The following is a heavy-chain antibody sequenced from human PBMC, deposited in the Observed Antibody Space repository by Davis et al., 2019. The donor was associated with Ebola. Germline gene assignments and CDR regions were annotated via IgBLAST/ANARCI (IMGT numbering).Heavy chain of an antibody. V-gene: IGHV3-15*07. CDR2: IKSKTDGGTT. Sequence: PSETLSLTCAASGFTFTNAWMNWVRQAPGKGLEWVGRIKSKTDGGTTDYAAPVKGRFTISRDDSKNTLYLQMNSLKTEDTAVYYCTTVGHTPNCSGGSCYRYFYYYYGMDVWGQGTTVTVSS. D-gene: IGHD2-15*01. CDR1: GFTFTNAW. J-gene: IGHJ6*02. CDR3: TTVGHTPNCSGGSCYRYFYYYYGMDV.